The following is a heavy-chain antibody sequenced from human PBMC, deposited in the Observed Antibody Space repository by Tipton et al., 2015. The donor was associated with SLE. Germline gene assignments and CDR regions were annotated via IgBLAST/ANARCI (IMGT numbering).Heavy chain of an antibody. D-gene: IGHD5-18*01. J-gene: IGHJ4*02. Sequence: TLSLTCAVYGGSFSGYYWSWIRQPPGKGLEWIGESNPSGSTNYNPSLKSRVTLSVDTSKNHFSLRLSSVTAADTAVYYCARRAYSYKFDYWGQGTLVTVSS. CDR3: ARRAYSYKFDY. CDR1: GGSFSGYY. CDR2: SNPSGST. V-gene: IGHV4-34*01.